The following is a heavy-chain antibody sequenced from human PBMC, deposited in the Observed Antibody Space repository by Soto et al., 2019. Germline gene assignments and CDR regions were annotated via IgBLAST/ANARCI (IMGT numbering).Heavy chain of an antibody. CDR2: IYRTGST. CDR3: ASRDPGTSVDY. J-gene: IGHJ4*02. CDR1: GGSFTSNNW. Sequence: SETLSLTCAVSGGSFTSNNWWTWVRQPPGQGLEWIGEIYRTGSTNYNPSLESRVTISLDKSENQFSLKVTSLTAADTAVYYCASRDPGTSVDYWGQGTLVTVSA. D-gene: IGHD1-7*01. V-gene: IGHV4-4*02.